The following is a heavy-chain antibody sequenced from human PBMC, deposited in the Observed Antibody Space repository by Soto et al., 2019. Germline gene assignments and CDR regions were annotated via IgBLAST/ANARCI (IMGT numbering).Heavy chain of an antibody. D-gene: IGHD6-13*01. CDR3: ARSAGSSSSSTHYYYYGMDV. J-gene: IGHJ6*02. Sequence: GESLKISCKGSGYSFTSYWISWVRQMPGKGLEWMGRIDPSDSYTNYSPSFQGHVTISADKSISTAYMQWSSLKASDTAMYYCARSAGSSSSSTHYYYYGMDVWGLGTTVTV. CDR1: GYSFTSYW. V-gene: IGHV5-10-1*01. CDR2: IDPSDSYT.